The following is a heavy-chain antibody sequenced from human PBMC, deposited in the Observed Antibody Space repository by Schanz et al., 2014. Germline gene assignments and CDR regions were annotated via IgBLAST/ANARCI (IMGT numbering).Heavy chain of an antibody. CDR2: MYINSGST. J-gene: IGHJ5*02. V-gene: IGHV3-53*01. D-gene: IGHD3-10*01. CDR1: GFTVNTNY. CDR3: ARPPPLVRGIAGWFGP. Sequence: EVQLVESGGGLIQPGGSLRLSCAVSGFTVNTNYMSWVRQAPGKGLEWISSMYINSGSTQYADSVKGRFTISRDNSKSTLYLKRNSRRADDTAVYYCARPPPLVRGIAGWFGPWGQGSLVTVSS.